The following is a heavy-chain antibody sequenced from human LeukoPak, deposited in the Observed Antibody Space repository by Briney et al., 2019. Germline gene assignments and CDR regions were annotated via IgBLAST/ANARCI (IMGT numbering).Heavy chain of an antibody. CDR2: INHSGST. Sequence: PSETLSLTCAVYGGSFSGCYWSWIRQPPGKGLEWIEEINHSGSTNYNPSLKSRVTISVDTSKNQFSLKLSSVTAADTAVYYCARWEGGSYYDFDYWGQGTLVTVSS. V-gene: IGHV4-34*01. CDR3: ARWEGGSYYDFDY. D-gene: IGHD1-26*01. J-gene: IGHJ4*02. CDR1: GGSFSGCY.